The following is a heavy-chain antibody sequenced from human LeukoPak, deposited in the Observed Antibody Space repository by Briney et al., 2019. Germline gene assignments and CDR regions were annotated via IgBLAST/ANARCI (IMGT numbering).Heavy chain of an antibody. CDR1: GFTFSSYG. Sequence: GGSLRLSCAASGFTFSSYGMHWVRQAPGKGLEWVAVISYDGNNKYYADSVKGRFTISRDNSKNTLYLQMNSLRAEDTAVYYCAKLQDLDYTKVRYYGMDVWGQGTTVTVSS. J-gene: IGHJ6*02. V-gene: IGHV3-30*18. D-gene: IGHD4-4*01. CDR3: AKLQDLDYTKVRYYGMDV. CDR2: ISYDGNNK.